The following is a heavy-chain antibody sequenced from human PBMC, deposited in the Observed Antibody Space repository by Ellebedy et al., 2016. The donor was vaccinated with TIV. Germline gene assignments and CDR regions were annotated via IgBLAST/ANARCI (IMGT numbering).Heavy chain of an antibody. V-gene: IGHV3-7*01. D-gene: IGHD3-16*01. CDR2: IKQDGSEK. Sequence: GESLKISCAASGFTFSSYGMHWVRQAPGKGLELVANIKQDGSEKYYVDSVKGRFTISRDNAKNSVYLQMNSLRAEDTAVYYCARDLRSGSYGVDWGQGTLVTVSS. CDR3: ARDLRSGSYGVD. CDR1: GFTFSSYG. J-gene: IGHJ4*02.